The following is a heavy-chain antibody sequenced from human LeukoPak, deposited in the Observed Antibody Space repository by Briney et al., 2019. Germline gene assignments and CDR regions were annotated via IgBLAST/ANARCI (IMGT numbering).Heavy chain of an antibody. CDR3: AGGSGSYSDAFDI. V-gene: IGHV1-69*06. CDR2: IIPIFGTA. Sequence: SVKVSCKASGGTFSSYAISWVRQAPGQGLEWMGGIIPIFGTANYVQKFQGRVTITADKSTSTAYMELSSLRSEDTAVYYCAGGSGSYSDAFDIWGQGTMVTVSS. D-gene: IGHD3-10*01. J-gene: IGHJ3*02. CDR1: GGTFSSYA.